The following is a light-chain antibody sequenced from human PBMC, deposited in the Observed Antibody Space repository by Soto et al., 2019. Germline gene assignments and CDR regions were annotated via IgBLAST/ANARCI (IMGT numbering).Light chain of an antibody. Sequence: QSALTQPRSLSASPGHSVTISCTGTSGDVGGYNYVAWYQPRAGEAPQLMIYDVTKRPPGVPDRFSGSMSGNTAFLTIYALHSECEFFYYWSSFAGSYLWVFGGGAQLTVL. CDR2: DVT. V-gene: IGLV2-11*01. CDR1: SGDVGGYNY. J-gene: IGLJ3*02. CDR3: SSFAGSYLWV.